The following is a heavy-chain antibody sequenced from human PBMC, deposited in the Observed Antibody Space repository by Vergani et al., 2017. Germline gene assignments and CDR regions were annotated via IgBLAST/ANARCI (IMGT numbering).Heavy chain of an antibody. CDR2: INPSGGST. CDR1: GYTFTSYY. J-gene: IGHJ6*02. V-gene: IGHV1-46*03. D-gene: IGHD3-10*01. Sequence: QVQLVQSGAEVKKPGASVKVSCKASGYTFTSYYMHWVRQAPGQGLEWMGIINPSGGSTSYAQKFQGRVTMTRDTSTTTVYMELSSLRSEDTAVYYCARDRGITRGTYYYYYYGMDVWGQGTTVTVSS. CDR3: ARDRGITRGTYYYYYYGMDV.